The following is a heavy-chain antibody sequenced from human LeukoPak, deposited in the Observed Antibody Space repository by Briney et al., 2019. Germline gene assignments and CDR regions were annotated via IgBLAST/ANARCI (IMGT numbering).Heavy chain of an antibody. J-gene: IGHJ4*02. V-gene: IGHV4-59*01. Sequence: SETLSLTCTVSGGSISSYYWSWIRQPPGKGLEWIGYIYYSGSTNYNPSLKSRVTISVDTSKNQFSLKLSSVTAADTAVYYCARAQIYGSGGNHKHFDSWGQGTLVTVSS. CDR1: GGSISSYY. CDR2: IYYSGST. D-gene: IGHD3-10*01. CDR3: ARAQIYGSGGNHKHFDS.